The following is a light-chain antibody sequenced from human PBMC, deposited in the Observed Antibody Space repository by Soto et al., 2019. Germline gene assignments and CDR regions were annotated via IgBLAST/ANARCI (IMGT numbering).Light chain of an antibody. CDR1: NIGSKS. CDR3: QVWDSSSDPRGV. CDR2: SDS. J-gene: IGLJ1*01. Sequence: SSELTQPPSVSVAPGKTARITCGGNNIGSKSVHWYQQKPGQAPVLVIYSDSDRPSGIPERFSGSNSGNTATLTISKVEAGDEAEYYCQVWDSSSDPRGVFGTGTKLTVL. V-gene: IGLV3-21*04.